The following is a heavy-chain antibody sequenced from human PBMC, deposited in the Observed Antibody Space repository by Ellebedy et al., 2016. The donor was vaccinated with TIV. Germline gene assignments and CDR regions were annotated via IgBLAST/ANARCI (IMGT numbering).Heavy chain of an antibody. CDR3: AKAKEDYYDSSGYYYFDY. CDR2: INPSDGST. CDR1: GYTFTSHH. J-gene: IGHJ4*02. V-gene: IGHV1-46*01. Sequence: AASVKVSCKASGYTFTSHHMHWVRQAPGQGLEWMGIINPSDGSTSYAQKFQGRVTVTRDMSTSTVYMDMSSLRAEDTAVYYCAKAKEDYYDSSGYYYFDYWGQGTLVTVSS. D-gene: IGHD3-22*01.